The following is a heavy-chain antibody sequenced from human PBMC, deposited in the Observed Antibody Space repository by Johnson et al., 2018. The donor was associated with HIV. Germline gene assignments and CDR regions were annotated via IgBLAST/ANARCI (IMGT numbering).Heavy chain of an antibody. Sequence: VQLVESGGGVVQPGRSLRLSCAASGFTFSSYDMHWVRQATGKGLEWVSAIGTAGDTYYPGSVKGRFTISRENAKNSLYLQMNSLRAEDTAVYYCARGVYSSSWYGAFDIWGQGTMVTVSS. J-gene: IGHJ3*02. CDR3: ARGVYSSSWYGAFDI. CDR2: IGTAGDT. D-gene: IGHD6-13*01. V-gene: IGHV3-13*01. CDR1: GFTFSSYD.